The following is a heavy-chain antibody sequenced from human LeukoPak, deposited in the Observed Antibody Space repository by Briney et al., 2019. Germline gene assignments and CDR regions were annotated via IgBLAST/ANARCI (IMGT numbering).Heavy chain of an antibody. CDR2: IYYSGST. V-gene: IGHV4-59*12. CDR1: GGSISSYY. D-gene: IGHD3-10*01. J-gene: IGHJ3*02. Sequence: SETLSLTCTVSGGSISSYYWSWIRQPPGKGLEWIGYIYYSGSTNYNPSLKSRVTISVDTSKNQFSLKLSSVTAADTAVYYCARGPYGSGSYSDAFEIWGQGTMVTVSS. CDR3: ARGPYGSGSYSDAFEI.